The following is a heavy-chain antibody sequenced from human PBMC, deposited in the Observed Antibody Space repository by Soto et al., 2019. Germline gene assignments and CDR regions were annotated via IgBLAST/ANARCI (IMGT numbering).Heavy chain of an antibody. Sequence: QVQLVESGGGVAQPGRSLRLSCAASGFTFSSHSMHWVRQAPGKGLEWVAVISFDGSYKYYEDSVKGRFTISRDNSKNTLDLQMNSLAAEDTAVYYGARGASIAVAGTAFDYWAQGTLVSVSS. CDR2: ISFDGSYK. CDR3: ARGASIAVAGTAFDY. J-gene: IGHJ4*02. V-gene: IGHV3-30-3*01. D-gene: IGHD6-19*01. CDR1: GFTFSSHS.